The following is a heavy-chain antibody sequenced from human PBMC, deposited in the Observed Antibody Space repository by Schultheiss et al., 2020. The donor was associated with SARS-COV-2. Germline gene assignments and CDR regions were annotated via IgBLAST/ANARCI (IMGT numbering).Heavy chain of an antibody. J-gene: IGHJ4*02. D-gene: IGHD3-16*01. V-gene: IGHV4-59*12. CDR2: IYHSGST. CDR3: ARDLGGDFDY. Sequence: SQTLSLTCSVSGGSLRNYYWTWIRQSPEKGMEWIGYIYHSGSTNYNPSLKSRVAMSVDMSKSHFSLKLSSVTAADTAVYYCARDLGGDFDYWGQGTLVTVSS. CDR1: GGSLRNYY.